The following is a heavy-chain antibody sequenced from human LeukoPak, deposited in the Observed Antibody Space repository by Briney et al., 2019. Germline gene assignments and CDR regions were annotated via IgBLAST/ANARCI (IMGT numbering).Heavy chain of an antibody. Sequence: PGGSLRLSCAASGFTFDDYGMSWVRQAPGKGLEWVSGINWNGGSTGYADSVKGRFTISRDNAKNSLYLQMNSLRAEDTALYYCARVAFSYYYDSSGYYSPFDYWGQGTLVTVSS. CDR2: INWNGGST. D-gene: IGHD3-22*01. V-gene: IGHV3-20*04. CDR1: GFTFDDYG. CDR3: ARVAFSYYYDSSGYYSPFDY. J-gene: IGHJ4*02.